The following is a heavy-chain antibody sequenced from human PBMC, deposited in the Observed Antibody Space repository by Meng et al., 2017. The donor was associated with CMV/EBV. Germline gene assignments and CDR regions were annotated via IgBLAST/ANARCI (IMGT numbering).Heavy chain of an antibody. CDR1: GFTFSSYW. CDR2: IKQDGSEK. V-gene: IGHV3-7*01. Sequence: GRSLRLSCAASGFTFSSYWMSWVRQAPGKGLEWVANIKQDGSEKYYVDSVKGRFTISRDNAKNSLYLQMNSLRAEDTAVYYCARVKEQLVRGGVDYWGQGTLVTVSS. J-gene: IGHJ4*02. CDR3: ARVKEQLVRGGVDY. D-gene: IGHD6-6*01.